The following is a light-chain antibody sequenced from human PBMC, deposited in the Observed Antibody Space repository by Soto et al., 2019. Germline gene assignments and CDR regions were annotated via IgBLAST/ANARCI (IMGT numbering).Light chain of an antibody. CDR1: QGISSY. V-gene: IGKV1-9*01. CDR2: AAS. CDR3: QQLNTFPPA. Sequence: DLQLTQSPSFLSASVGDRVSITCRASQGISSYLAWYQQKPGKAPKLLIYAASTLLNGVPSRFSGSGSETDFTLTISSLQPEDFATYYCQQLNTFPPAFGPGTKVDVK. J-gene: IGKJ3*01.